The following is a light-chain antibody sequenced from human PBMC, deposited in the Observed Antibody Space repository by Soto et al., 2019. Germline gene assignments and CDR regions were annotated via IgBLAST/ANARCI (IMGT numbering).Light chain of an antibody. CDR3: SSYTTTSTVV. V-gene: IGLV2-14*01. J-gene: IGLJ2*01. CDR1: SSNIGDNY. Sequence: QSVLTQPPAVSAAPGQKVTISCSGSSSNIGDNYVSWYQQLPGTAPKLIIYEVTNRPSGVSNRFSGSKSGNTASLTVSGLQAEDEADYYCSSYTTTSTVVFGGGTKLTVL. CDR2: EVT.